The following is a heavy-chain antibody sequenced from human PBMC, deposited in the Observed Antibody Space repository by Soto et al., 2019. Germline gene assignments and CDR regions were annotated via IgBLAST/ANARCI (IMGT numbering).Heavy chain of an antibody. CDR1: GFIFSSYG. CDR3: ARDMGASTPFDY. J-gene: IGHJ4*02. D-gene: IGHD2-2*01. Sequence: GGSLRLSCAASGFIFSSYGIHWARQAPGKGLEWVAVIWFDGSDKYYADSVKGRFTISRDNSNNTLFLQMNSLRAEDTGVYYCARDMGASTPFDYWGQGTVVTVSS. CDR2: IWFDGSDK. V-gene: IGHV3-33*01.